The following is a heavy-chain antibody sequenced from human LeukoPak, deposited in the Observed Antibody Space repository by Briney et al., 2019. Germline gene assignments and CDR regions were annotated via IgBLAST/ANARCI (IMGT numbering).Heavy chain of an antibody. V-gene: IGHV3-23*01. Sequence: GGSLRPSCAGSGFTFSNYAMTWVRQAPGKGLEWVSSVSGSGRNTFYPDSVEGRFTISRDNSKDTVYLQMNSLRADDTAVYYCVKSRRVGANQRGLFDYWGQGTLVTVSS. CDR3: VKSRRVGANQRGLFDY. CDR2: VSGSGRNT. D-gene: IGHD1-26*01. CDR1: GFTFSNYA. J-gene: IGHJ4*02.